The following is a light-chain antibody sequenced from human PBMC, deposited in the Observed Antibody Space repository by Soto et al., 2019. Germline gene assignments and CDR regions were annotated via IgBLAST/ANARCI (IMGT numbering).Light chain of an antibody. CDR2: DAS. CDR3: QQYGSSPQT. Sequence: EIVLTQSPDTLSLSPGERATLSCRASQSVGSYLAWYQQKPGQAPRLLIYDASNRATGIPARFSGSGSGTDFTLTIRRLEPEDFAVYYCQQYGSSPQTFGQGTKVDI. J-gene: IGKJ1*01. CDR1: QSVGSY. V-gene: IGKV3-20*01.